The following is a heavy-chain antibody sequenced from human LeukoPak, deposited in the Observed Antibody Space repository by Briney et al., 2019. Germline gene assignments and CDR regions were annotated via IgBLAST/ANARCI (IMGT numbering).Heavy chain of an antibody. V-gene: IGHV3-13*01. CDR1: GFTLTNYA. CDR3: AKQLGYCSDGSCYFPY. D-gene: IGHD2-15*01. Sequence: GGSLRLSCATSGFTLTNYAMHWVRQPAGEGLEWVSALGTAGDTFYPGSVKGRFSISRDNAKKSLFLQMNSLRAEDTAVYYCAKQLGYCSDGSCYFPYWGQGTLVTVSS. J-gene: IGHJ4*02. CDR2: LGTAGDT.